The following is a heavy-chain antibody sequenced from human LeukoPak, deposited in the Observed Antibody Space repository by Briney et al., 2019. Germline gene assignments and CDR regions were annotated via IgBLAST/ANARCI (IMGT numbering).Heavy chain of an antibody. V-gene: IGHV4-34*01. CDR2: INHSGST. J-gene: IGHJ4*02. D-gene: IGHD3-22*01. Sequence: PSETLSLTCAVYGGSFSGYYWSWIRQPPGKGLEWIGEINHSGSTNYNPSLKSRVTISVDTSKNQFSLKLSSVTAADTAVYYCARGGYYDSSGYPLDYWGQGPLVTVSS. CDR3: ARGGYYDSSGYPLDY. CDR1: GGSFSGYY.